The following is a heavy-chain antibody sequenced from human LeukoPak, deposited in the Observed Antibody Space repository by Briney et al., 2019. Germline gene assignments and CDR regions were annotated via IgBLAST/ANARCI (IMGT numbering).Heavy chain of an antibody. CDR3: TRTGYSSGWYGIFDI. V-gene: IGHV5-51*01. D-gene: IGHD6-19*01. Sequence: HGESLKISCKGSGYSFTNYWIGWVRRMSGKGLEWMGIIYPGDSDTRYSPSFQGQVTISADKSIITAYLQWSSLKASDTAMYYCTRTGYSSGWYGIFDIWGQGTLVTLSS. CDR1: GYSFTNYW. J-gene: IGHJ3*02. CDR2: IYPGDSDT.